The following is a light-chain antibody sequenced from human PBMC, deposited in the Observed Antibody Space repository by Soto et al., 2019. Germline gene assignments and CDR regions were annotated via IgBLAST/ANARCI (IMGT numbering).Light chain of an antibody. CDR2: DVN. J-gene: IGLJ3*02. CDR1: ISDIGGYNF. V-gene: IGLV2-14*01. Sequence: QSVLTQPASVSGSPGQSITISCTGTISDIGGYNFISWYQHHPGKAPKLVIYDVNNRPSGISYRFSGSKSGNTASLTISGLQAEDEADYYCTSYTSSSTPWVFGGGTQLTVL. CDR3: TSYTSSSTPWV.